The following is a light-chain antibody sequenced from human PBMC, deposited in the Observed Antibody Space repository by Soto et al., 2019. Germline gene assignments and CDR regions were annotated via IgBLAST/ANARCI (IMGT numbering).Light chain of an antibody. V-gene: IGKV1-39*01. CDR2: AAS. J-gene: IGKJ4*01. CDR1: QSISSY. CDR3: QQSYSTPLT. Sequence: DIQMTQSPSSLSASVGDRVTITCRASQSISSYLNWYQQKPGKAPKLLIYAASSLQSGVPSRFSGSGSGTEFTLTISSLQPEDFATYYCQQSYSTPLTFGGGSKADIK.